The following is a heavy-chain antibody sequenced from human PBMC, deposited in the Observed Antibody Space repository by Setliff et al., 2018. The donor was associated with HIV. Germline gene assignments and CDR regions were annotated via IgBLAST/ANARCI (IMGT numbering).Heavy chain of an antibody. Sequence: SETLSLTCAVSGYPINSGYYWGWIRQPPGKGLQWIASIYHGGSTYYNPSLRSRVTISVDTSKNLFSLKLDFVTAADTAVYYCARRADYDGSGSPFDYWGQGTLVTVSS. D-gene: IGHD3-10*01. CDR2: IYHGGST. CDR3: ARRADYDGSGSPFDY. V-gene: IGHV4-38-2*01. CDR1: GYPINSGYY. J-gene: IGHJ4*02.